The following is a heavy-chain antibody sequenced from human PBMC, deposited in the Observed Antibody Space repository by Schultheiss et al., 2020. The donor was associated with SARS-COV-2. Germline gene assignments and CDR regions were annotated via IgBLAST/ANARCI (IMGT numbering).Heavy chain of an antibody. Sequence: GGSLRLSCAASGFTFDDYAMHWVRQAPGKGLEWVSAISGSGGSTYYADSVKGRFTISRDNSKHTLYLQMNSLRAEDTAVYYCAKDGLVRMKSDYWGQGTLVTVSS. CDR3: AKDGLVRMKSDY. D-gene: IGHD6-19*01. CDR1: GFTFDDYA. J-gene: IGHJ4*02. V-gene: IGHV3-23*01. CDR2: ISGSGGST.